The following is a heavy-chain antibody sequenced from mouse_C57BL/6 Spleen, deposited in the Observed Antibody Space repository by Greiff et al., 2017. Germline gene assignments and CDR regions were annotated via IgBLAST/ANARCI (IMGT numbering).Heavy chain of an antibody. CDR1: GFNIKDYY. CDR3: TTPMVTTRFAD. D-gene: IGHD2-2*01. Sequence: VQLQQSGAELVRPGASVKLSCTASGFNIKDYYMHWVKQRPEQGLEWIGRIDPEDGDTEYAPKFQGKATMTADTSSNTTSLQLSSLTSEGTAVYYCTTPMVTTRFADWGQGTLVTVSA. J-gene: IGHJ3*01. V-gene: IGHV14-1*01. CDR2: IDPEDGDT.